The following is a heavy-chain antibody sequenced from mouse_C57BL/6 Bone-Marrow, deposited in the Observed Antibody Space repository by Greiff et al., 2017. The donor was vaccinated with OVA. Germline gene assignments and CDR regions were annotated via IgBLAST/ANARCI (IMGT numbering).Heavy chain of an antibody. Sequence: QVQLQQPGAELVMPGASVKLSCKASGYTFTSYWMHWVKQRPGQGLEWIGEIDPSDSYTNYHQKFKGKSTLTVDNSSSTAYMQISSLTSDDTAVYYCAIRDPYWGQGTLVTVSA. J-gene: IGHJ3*01. CDR3: AIRDPY. CDR1: GYTFTSYW. D-gene: IGHD2-13*01. CDR2: IDPSDSYT. V-gene: IGHV1-69*01.